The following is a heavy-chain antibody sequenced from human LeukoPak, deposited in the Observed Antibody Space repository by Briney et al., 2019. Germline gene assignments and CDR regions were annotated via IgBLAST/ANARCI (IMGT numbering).Heavy chain of an antibody. CDR2: IYHSGST. CDR1: GYSISSGFY. Sequence: SETLSLTCTVSGYSISSGFYWGWIRQPPGKGLEWIGNIYHSGSTYYNPSLKSRVTISVDTSKNQFSLKLISVTAADTAVYYCASTYSYAFDIWGQGTMVTVSS. D-gene: IGHD1-26*01. V-gene: IGHV4-38-2*02. J-gene: IGHJ3*02. CDR3: ASTYSYAFDI.